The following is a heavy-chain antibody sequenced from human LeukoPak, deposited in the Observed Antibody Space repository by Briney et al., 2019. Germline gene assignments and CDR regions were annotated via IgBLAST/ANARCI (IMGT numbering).Heavy chain of an antibody. J-gene: IGHJ6*02. Sequence: SEALSLTCPVSGCSISSYYWSWIRQPPGKGLEGIGYIYYSGSTNYNPSLKSRVTISVDTSKNQFSLKLSSVTAADTAVYYCARAGYCSSTSCYYYGMDVWGQGTTVTVSS. CDR2: IYYSGST. D-gene: IGHD2-2*01. CDR3: ARAGYCSSTSCYYYGMDV. CDR1: GCSISSYY. V-gene: IGHV4-59*08.